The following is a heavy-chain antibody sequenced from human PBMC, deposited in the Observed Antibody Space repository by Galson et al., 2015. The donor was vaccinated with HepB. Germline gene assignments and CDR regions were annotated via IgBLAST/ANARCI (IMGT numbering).Heavy chain of an antibody. V-gene: IGHV3-23*01. D-gene: IGHD2-15*01. J-gene: IGHJ4*02. Sequence: SLRLSCAASGFTFSSYAMSWVRQAPGKGLEWVSAISGSGGSTYYADSVKGRFTISRDNSKNTLYLQMNSLRAEDTAVYYCAKVVGYCSGGSCHRLPREYYFDYWGQGTLVTVSS. CDR1: GFTFSSYA. CDR3: AKVVGYCSGGSCHRLPREYYFDY. CDR2: ISGSGGST.